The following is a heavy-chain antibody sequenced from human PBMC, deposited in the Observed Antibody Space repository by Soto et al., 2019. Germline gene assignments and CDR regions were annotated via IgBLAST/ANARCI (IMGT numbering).Heavy chain of an antibody. CDR2: ISYDGSNK. Sequence: QVQLVESGGGVVQPGRSLRPSCAASGFTFSSYGMHWVRQAPGKGLEWVAVISYDGSNKYYADSVKGRFTISRDNSKNTLYLQMNSLRAEDTAVYYCAKDVLRFLEWLAFYGMDVWGQGTTVTVSS. D-gene: IGHD3-3*01. V-gene: IGHV3-30*18. CDR1: GFTFSSYG. CDR3: AKDVLRFLEWLAFYGMDV. J-gene: IGHJ6*02.